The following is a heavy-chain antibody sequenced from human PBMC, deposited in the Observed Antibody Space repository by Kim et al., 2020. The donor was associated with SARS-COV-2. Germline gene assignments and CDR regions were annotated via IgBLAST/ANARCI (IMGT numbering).Heavy chain of an antibody. D-gene: IGHD5-12*01. CDR3: ATASLDIVATGCFDY. Sequence: SVKGRFTISRDNAKNSLYLQMNSLRAEDTAVYYCATASLDIVATGCFDYWGQGTLVTVSS. J-gene: IGHJ4*02. V-gene: IGHV3-7*04.